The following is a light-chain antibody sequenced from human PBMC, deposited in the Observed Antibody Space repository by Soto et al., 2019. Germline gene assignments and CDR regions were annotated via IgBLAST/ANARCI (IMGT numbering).Light chain of an antibody. CDR1: QSVSSSY. CDR2: GAS. V-gene: IGKV3-20*01. CDR3: QQYDNWPSVT. J-gene: IGKJ4*01. Sequence: EIVLTQSPGTLSLSPGERATLSCRASQSVSSSYLAWYQQKPGQAPRLLIYGASSRATGIPDRFSGSGSGTDFTLTISSLQSEDFAIYYCQQYDNWPSVTVGGGTKVDIK.